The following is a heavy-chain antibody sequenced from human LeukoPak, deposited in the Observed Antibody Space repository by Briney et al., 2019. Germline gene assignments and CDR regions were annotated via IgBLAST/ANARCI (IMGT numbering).Heavy chain of an antibody. D-gene: IGHD2-2*01. CDR1: GGTFSSYA. Sequence: ASVKVSCKASGGTFSSYAISWVRQAPGQGLEWMGWINPNSGGTNYAQKLQGRVTMTRDTSISTAYMELSRLRSDDTAVYYCARGLSVVVPAANLYWGQGTLVTVSS. V-gene: IGHV1-2*02. CDR3: ARGLSVVVPAANLY. J-gene: IGHJ4*02. CDR2: INPNSGGT.